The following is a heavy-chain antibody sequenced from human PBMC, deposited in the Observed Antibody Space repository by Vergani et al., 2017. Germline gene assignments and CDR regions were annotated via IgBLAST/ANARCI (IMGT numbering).Heavy chain of an antibody. CDR1: GGSISSGDYY. CDR2: IYYSGST. Sequence: QVQLQESGPGLVKPSQTLSLTCTVSGGSISSGDYYWSWIRQPPGKGLEWIGYIYYSGSTNYNPSLKSRVTISVDTSKNQFSLKLSSVTAADTAVYYCARDRAGYCSGGSCYGGAFDIWGQGTMVTVSS. V-gene: IGHV4-30-4*01. J-gene: IGHJ3*02. D-gene: IGHD2-15*01. CDR3: ARDRAGYCSGGSCYGGAFDI.